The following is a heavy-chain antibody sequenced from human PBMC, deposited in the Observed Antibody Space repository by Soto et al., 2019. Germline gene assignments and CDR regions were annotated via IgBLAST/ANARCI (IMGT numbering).Heavy chain of an antibody. V-gene: IGHV4-34*01. CDR3: ARRGYSGYDLQYPYNWFDP. J-gene: IGHJ5*02. D-gene: IGHD5-12*01. CDR1: GGSFSGYY. CDR2: INHSGST. Sequence: QMQLQQWGAGLLKPSETLSLTCAVYGGSFSGYYWSWIRQPPGKGLEWIGEINHSGSTNYNPSLKSRVTISVDTSKNQFSLKLSSVTAADTAVYYCARRGYSGYDLQYPYNWFDPWGQGTLVTVSS.